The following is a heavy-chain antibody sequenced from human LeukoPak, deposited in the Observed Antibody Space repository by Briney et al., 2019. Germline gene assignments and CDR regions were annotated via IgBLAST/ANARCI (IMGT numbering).Heavy chain of an antibody. CDR3: AKLQVGASSETYY. CDR1: GITFDDYG. V-gene: IGHV3-23*01. CDR2: INWNGGST. Sequence: GGSLRLSCAASGITFDDYGMSWVRQAPGKGRGWVSGINWNGGSTYYADSVKGRFTISRDNSKNTLYLEMNSLRAEDTAVYYCAKLQVGASSETYYWGQGTLVTVSS. J-gene: IGHJ4*02. D-gene: IGHD1-26*01.